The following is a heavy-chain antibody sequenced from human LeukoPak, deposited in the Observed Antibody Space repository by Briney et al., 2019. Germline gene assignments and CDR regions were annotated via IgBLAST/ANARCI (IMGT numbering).Heavy chain of an antibody. Sequence: PSGTLSLTCAVYGGSFSGYYRSWIRQPPGKGLEWVGEINHSGSTNYNPSLPSRVTISVDSSNTHFSLKPRSLTAAATAVYYCASGLYDFWSGYYNNWFDPWGQGPLVPVSS. CDR3: ASGLYDFWSGYYNNWFDP. V-gene: IGHV4-34*01. D-gene: IGHD3-3*01. CDR2: INHSGST. J-gene: IGHJ5*02. CDR1: GGSFSGYY.